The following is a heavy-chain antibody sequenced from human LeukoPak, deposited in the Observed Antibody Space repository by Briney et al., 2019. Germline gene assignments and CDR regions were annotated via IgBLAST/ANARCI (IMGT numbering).Heavy chain of an antibody. CDR3: AKDSQVVPAADDAFDI. Sequence: GGSLRLSCAASGFTFSSYAMSWVRQAPGKGLEWVSAISGSGGSTYYADSVKDRFTISRDNSKNTLYLQMNSLRAEDTAVYYCAKDSQVVPAADDAFDIWGQGTMVTVSS. CDR2: ISGSGGST. D-gene: IGHD2-2*01. CDR1: GFTFSSYA. V-gene: IGHV3-23*01. J-gene: IGHJ3*02.